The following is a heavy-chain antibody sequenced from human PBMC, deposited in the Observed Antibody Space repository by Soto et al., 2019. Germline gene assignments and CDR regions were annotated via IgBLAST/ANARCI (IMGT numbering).Heavy chain of an antibody. CDR2: ISKEGSKK. D-gene: IGHD3-10*01. Sequence: QVQLVESGGGVVQPGRSLRLSCAASGFMFRGFGMHWVRQAPGKGLQWVAGISKEGSKKYYADSVKGRFTISRDNYKKTLYLQMNSLRAEDTAVYYCANHSGYYFGLGSHDEASDMWGQGTGVTVFS. J-gene: IGHJ3*02. V-gene: IGHV3-30*18. CDR1: GFMFRGFG. CDR3: ANHSGYYFGLGSHDEASDM.